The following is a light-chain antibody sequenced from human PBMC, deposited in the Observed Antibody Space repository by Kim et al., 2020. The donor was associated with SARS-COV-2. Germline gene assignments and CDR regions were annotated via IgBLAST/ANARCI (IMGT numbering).Light chain of an antibody. CDR2: GAS. Sequence: SLGESVTITCRASQDISHYLAWYQHKPGKGPELLIYGASTLRSGVPSRFSGSGSGTDFTLTINSLRPEDVATYYCQKYSHLPPWTCGQGTKVDIK. V-gene: IGKV1-27*01. CDR3: QKYSHLPPWT. CDR1: QDISHY. J-gene: IGKJ1*01.